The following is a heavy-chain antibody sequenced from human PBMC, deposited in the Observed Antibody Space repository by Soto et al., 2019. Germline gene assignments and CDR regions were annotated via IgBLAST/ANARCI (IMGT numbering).Heavy chain of an antibody. J-gene: IGHJ6*02. CDR3: ARDRVERGVGMDV. V-gene: IGHV3-30-3*01. CDR1: GFTFSSYA. D-gene: IGHD1-1*01. Sequence: GGSLRLSCAASGFTFSSYAMHWVRQAPGKGLEWVAVISYDGSNKYYADSVKGRFTISRDNSKNTLYLQMNSLRAEDTAVYYCARDRVERGVGMDVWGQGTTVTVSS. CDR2: ISYDGSNK.